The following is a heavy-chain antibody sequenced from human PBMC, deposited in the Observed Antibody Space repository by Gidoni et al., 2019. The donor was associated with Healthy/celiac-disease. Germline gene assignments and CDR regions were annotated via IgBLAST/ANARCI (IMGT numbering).Heavy chain of an antibody. Sequence: QVQLVESGGGLVKPGGSLRLYCAASGFTFSDYYMSWIRQAPGKGLEWVSYISSSSSYTNYADSVKGRFTISRDNAKNSLYLQMNSLRAEDTAVYYCARDDYDFWSGYYPDYWGQGTLVTVSS. CDR2: ISSSSSYT. CDR1: GFTFSDYY. J-gene: IGHJ4*02. V-gene: IGHV3-11*05. CDR3: ARDDYDFWSGYYPDY. D-gene: IGHD3-3*01.